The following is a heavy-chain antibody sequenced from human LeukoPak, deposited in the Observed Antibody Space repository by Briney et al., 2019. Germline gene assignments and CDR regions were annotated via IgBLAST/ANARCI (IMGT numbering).Heavy chain of an antibody. J-gene: IGHJ4*02. V-gene: IGHV3-64D*06. CDR3: VKVGGCPGGTCYYSDY. Sequence: PGGSLRLSCSASGFTFSHYAMHWVRQAPGKGLEYVSAISSNGGTTNYADSVKGRFTISRDNSKNALYLQMSSLGVEDTAMYYCVKVGGCPGGTCYYSDYWGQGTLVTVSS. CDR2: ISSNGGTT. D-gene: IGHD2-8*02. CDR1: GFTFSHYA.